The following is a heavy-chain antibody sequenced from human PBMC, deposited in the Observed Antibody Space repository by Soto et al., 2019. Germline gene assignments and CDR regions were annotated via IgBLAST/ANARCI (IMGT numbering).Heavy chain of an antibody. V-gene: IGHV3-30*18. Sequence: GGSLSLSCAASGFTFSSYGMHWVRQAPGKGLEWVAVISYDGSNKYYADSVKGRFTISRDNSKNTLYLQMNSLRAEDTAVYYCAKDLHGDTWYYYYMDVWGKGTTVTVS. D-gene: IGHD3-3*01. CDR1: GFTFSSYG. CDR3: AKDLHGDTWYYYYMDV. J-gene: IGHJ6*03. CDR2: ISYDGSNK.